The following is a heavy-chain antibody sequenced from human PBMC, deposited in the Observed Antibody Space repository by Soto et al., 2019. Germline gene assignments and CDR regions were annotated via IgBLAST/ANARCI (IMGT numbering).Heavy chain of an antibody. J-gene: IGHJ4*02. CDR3: ATFFPGIEDY. Sequence: QLQLQESGPGLVKPSETLSLTCTVSGGSISSSSYYWGWIRQPPGKGLEWIGSIYYSGSTYYNPSLKSRVPITVHTSKTQFSLKLSSVTAADTAVYYCATFFPGIEDYWGQGTLVTVSS. CDR2: IYYSGST. D-gene: IGHD1-1*01. V-gene: IGHV4-39*01. CDR1: GGSISSSSYY.